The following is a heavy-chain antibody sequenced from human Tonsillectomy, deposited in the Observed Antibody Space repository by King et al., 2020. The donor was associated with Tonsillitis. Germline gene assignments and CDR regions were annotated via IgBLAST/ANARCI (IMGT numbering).Heavy chain of an antibody. CDR1: GFTLSSYA. CDR3: AKEWIAAAGTSPAFDI. V-gene: IGHV3-23*01. Sequence: VQLLESGGGLVQPGGSLRLSCAASGFTLSSYAMSLVRQAPGKGLEWVSAISGSGGSTYYADSVKGRFTISRDNSKNTLYLQMNSLRAEDTAIYYCAKEWIAAAGTSPAFDIWGQGTMVTVSS. J-gene: IGHJ3*02. D-gene: IGHD6-13*01. CDR2: ISGSGGST.